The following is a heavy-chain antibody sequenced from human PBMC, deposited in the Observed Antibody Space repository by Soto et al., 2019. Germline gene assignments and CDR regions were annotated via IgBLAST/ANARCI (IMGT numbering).Heavy chain of an antibody. D-gene: IGHD1-1*01. CDR2: TSYDGNNE. Sequence: XASLEISCAASEFTSSNYAMHWVRQAPGKGLEWVALTSYDGNNEYYTDSVKGRFTISRDNSKNTLFLQMKSPRPEDTAVYYCAKDKGVFNWATSYFDYWGQGALVTVSS. CDR1: EFTSSNYA. J-gene: IGHJ4*02. V-gene: IGHV3-30*18. CDR3: AKDKGVFNWATSYFDY.